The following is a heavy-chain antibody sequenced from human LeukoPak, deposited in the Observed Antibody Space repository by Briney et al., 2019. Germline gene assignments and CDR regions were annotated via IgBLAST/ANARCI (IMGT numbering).Heavy chain of an antibody. CDR1: GFTFSSYA. D-gene: IGHD1-26*01. Sequence: GGSLRLSCAASGFTFSSYAMHWVRQAPGKGLEWVAVISYDGSNKYYADSVKGRFTISRDNSKNTLYLQMNSLRAEDTAVYYCARDDTPIVGATTPTDYWGQGTLVTVSS. J-gene: IGHJ4*02. CDR3: ARDDTPIVGATTPTDY. V-gene: IGHV3-30*04. CDR2: ISYDGSNK.